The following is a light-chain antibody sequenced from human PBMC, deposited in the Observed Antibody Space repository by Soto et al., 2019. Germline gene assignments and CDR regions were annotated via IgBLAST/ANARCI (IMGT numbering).Light chain of an antibody. CDR3: QPHT. J-gene: IGKJ2*01. CDR2: DAS. CDR1: QTISNW. Sequence: DIQMPQSPSTLSASVGDRVTITCRASQTISNWLAWYQQKPGKAPRLLIYDASTLESGVPSRFSGSASGTEFTLTISSLQPDDFATYYCQPHTFGQGTNLEIK. V-gene: IGKV1-5*01.